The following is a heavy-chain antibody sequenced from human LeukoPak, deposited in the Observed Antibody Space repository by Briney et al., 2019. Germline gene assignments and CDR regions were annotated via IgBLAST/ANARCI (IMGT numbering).Heavy chain of an antibody. Sequence: PSETLSLTCAVYGGSFSGYYWSWIRQPPGKGLEWIGEINHSGSTNYHPSLKSRVTISVDTSKTQSSLKLSSVTAADTAVYYCARGSITIFGVVTMSNWFDPWGQGTLVTVSS. CDR1: GGSFSGYY. V-gene: IGHV4-34*01. D-gene: IGHD3-3*01. CDR3: ARGSITIFGVVTMSNWFDP. CDR2: INHSGST. J-gene: IGHJ5*02.